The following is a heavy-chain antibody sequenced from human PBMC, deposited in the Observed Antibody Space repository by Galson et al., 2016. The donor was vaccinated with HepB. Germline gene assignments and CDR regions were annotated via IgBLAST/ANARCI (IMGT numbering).Heavy chain of an antibody. CDR2: INPSGGST. Sequence: SAPVSCKASGYTFTSYYMHWVRQAPGQGLEWMGIINPSGGSTSYAQKLQGRVTMTRDTSTSAVYMGLSSLRSEDTAVYSCARVRVPNYFRYYYYGMDVWGQGTTVTVSS. V-gene: IGHV1-46*01. J-gene: IGHJ6*02. CDR1: GYTFTSYY. D-gene: IGHD2/OR15-2a*01. CDR3: ARVRVPNYFRYYYYGMDV.